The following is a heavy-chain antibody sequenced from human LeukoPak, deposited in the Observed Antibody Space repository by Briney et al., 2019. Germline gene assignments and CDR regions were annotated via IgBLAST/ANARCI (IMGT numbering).Heavy chain of an antibody. CDR1: GYSISSGYY. D-gene: IGHD3-22*01. J-gene: IGHJ4*02. V-gene: IGHV4-38-2*02. CDR2: IYHRGST. Sequence: SETLSLTSAVSGYSISSGYYWGWIRRPPGKGLEGIGIIYHRGSTYYTPSLKSRVTTSLETTKNQSSLKMCTATAASTAVYFSARDCGPYYNDSSGSRVFDYWGQGTLVTVSS. CDR3: ARDCGPYYNDSSGSRVFDY.